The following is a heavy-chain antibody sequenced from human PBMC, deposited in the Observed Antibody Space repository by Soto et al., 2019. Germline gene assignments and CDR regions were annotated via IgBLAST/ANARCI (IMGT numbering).Heavy chain of an antibody. Sequence: QVQLQQWGAGLLKPSETLSLTCAVYGGSFSGYYWSWIRQPPGKGLEWIGEINHSGSTNYNPSLKSRVTISVDTSKNQFSLKLSSVTAADTAVYYCARGKSPPTYNWNVSSSYYFDYWGQGTLVTVSS. J-gene: IGHJ4*02. V-gene: IGHV4-34*01. CDR3: ARGKSPPTYNWNVSSSYYFDY. CDR2: INHSGST. CDR1: GGSFSGYY. D-gene: IGHD1-20*01.